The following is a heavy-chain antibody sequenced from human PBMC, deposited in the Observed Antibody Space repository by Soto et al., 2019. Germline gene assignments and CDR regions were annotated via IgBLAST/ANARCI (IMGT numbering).Heavy chain of an antibody. Sequence: SETLSLTCTVSGGSISSYYWSWIRQPPGKGLEWIGYIYYSGSTNYNPSLKSRVTISVDTSKNQFSLKLSSVTAADTAVYYCANEHKTITIFGVGGMDGWGQGTTVTFSS. D-gene: IGHD3-3*01. J-gene: IGHJ6*02. CDR1: GGSISSYY. CDR3: ANEHKTITIFGVGGMDG. CDR2: IYYSGST. V-gene: IGHV4-59*08.